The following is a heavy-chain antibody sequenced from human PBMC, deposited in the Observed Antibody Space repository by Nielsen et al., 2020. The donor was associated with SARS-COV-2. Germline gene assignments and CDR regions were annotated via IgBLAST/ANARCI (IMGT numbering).Heavy chain of an antibody. Sequence: SETLSLTCTVSGGSISSGDYYWSWIRQPPGKGLEWIGEINHSGSTNYNPSLKSRVTISVDTSKNQFSLKLSSVTAADTAVYYCARPNNWGRGRAFDIWGQGTMVTVSS. CDR1: GGSISSGDYY. J-gene: IGHJ3*02. D-gene: IGHD7-27*01. V-gene: IGHV4-39*07. CDR2: INHSGST. CDR3: ARPNNWGRGRAFDI.